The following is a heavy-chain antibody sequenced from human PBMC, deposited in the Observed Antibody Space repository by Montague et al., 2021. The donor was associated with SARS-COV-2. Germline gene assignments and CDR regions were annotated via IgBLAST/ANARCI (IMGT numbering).Heavy chain of an antibody. CDR3: ARGGVTSFDALTGSSVPDYFDP. Sequence: SETLSLTCTVSGGSISSNYCSWIRQPPGKGLEWIGSGYHRGTTKYNPSLKSRVTISVDSSKKQFSLKLTSVTAADTAVYYCARGGVTSFDALTGSSVPDYFDPWGQGILVSVSS. CDR1: GGSISSNY. CDR2: GYHRGTT. D-gene: IGHD3-9*01. V-gene: IGHV4-59*01. J-gene: IGHJ5*02.